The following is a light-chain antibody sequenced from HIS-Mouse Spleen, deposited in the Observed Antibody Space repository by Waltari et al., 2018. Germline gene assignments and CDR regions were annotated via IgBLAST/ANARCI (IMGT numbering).Light chain of an antibody. CDR2: DVS. J-gene: IGLJ2*01. CDR3: SSYTSSSFNVV. Sequence: QSALTQPASVSGSPGQSITISCTGTSSDVGGYNYVSWYQQHPGKAPQLMIYDVSNRTSGVASRVSGSKAGNTASLTISGLQAEDEADYYCSSYTSSSFNVVFGGGTKLTVL. V-gene: IGLV2-14*03. CDR1: SSDVGGYNY.